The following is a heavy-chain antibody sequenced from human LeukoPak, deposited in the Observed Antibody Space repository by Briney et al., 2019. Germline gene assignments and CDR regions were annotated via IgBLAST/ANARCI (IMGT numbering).Heavy chain of an antibody. D-gene: IGHD3-22*01. Sequence: SETLSLTCTVSGDSINSLDLWSWVRQPPGKGLEWIGEMYLSGTTHSNPSVKSRVTISIDKSKNQFLLNLSSVTAADTAVYYCAGLVGRYSSGLYYYYFDYWGQGTLVTVSS. V-gene: IGHV4-4*02. J-gene: IGHJ4*02. CDR1: GDSINSLDL. CDR2: MYLSGTT. CDR3: AGLVGRYSSGLYYYYFDY.